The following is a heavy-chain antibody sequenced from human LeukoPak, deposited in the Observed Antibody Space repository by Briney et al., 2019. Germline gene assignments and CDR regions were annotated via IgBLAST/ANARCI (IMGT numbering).Heavy chain of an antibody. CDR3: ARGIESTVWFGELFPLDY. D-gene: IGHD3-10*01. CDR2: IYSGGST. V-gene: IGHV3-66*01. Sequence: PGGSLRLSCAASGFTVSSNYMSWVCQAPGKGLEWVSVIYSGGSTYYADSVKGRFTISRDNSKNTLYLQMNSLRAEDTAVYYCARGIESTVWFGELFPLDYWGQGTLVTVSS. CDR1: GFTVSSNY. J-gene: IGHJ4*02.